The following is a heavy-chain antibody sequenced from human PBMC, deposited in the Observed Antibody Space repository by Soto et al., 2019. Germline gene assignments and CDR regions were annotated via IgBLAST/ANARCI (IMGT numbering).Heavy chain of an antibody. D-gene: IGHD6-13*01. Sequence: PSETLSLTCTVYGGSISSYYWSWIRQPPGKGLEWIGYIYYSGSTNYNPSLKSRVTISVDTSKNQFSLKLSSVTAAGTAVYYCARLGGTSCDYRGSCHPTYFRYWGEGTIVIV. V-gene: IGHV4-59*01. CDR1: GGSISSYY. CDR2: IYYSGST. CDR3: ARLGGTSCDYRGSCHPTYFRY. J-gene: IGHJ4*02.